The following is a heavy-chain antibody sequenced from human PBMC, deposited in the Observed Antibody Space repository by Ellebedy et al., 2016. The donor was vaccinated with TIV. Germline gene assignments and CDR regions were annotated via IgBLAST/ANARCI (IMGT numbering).Heavy chain of an antibody. CDR2: ISGSGDDT. V-gene: IGHV3-23*01. CDR3: ASYASSRPPDAFDS. CDR1: GLTLSSYA. D-gene: IGHD3-16*01. J-gene: IGHJ3*02. Sequence: GGSLRLXXATSGLTLSSYAMSWVRQAPGKGLEWVAGISGSGDDTYYTDSVKGRFTISRDNSRNTVHLQMNSLRAEDTALYHCASYASSRPPDAFDSWGQGTMVTVSS.